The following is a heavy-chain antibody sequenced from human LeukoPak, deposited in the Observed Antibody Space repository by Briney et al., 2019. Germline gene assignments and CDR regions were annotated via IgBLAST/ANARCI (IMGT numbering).Heavy chain of an antibody. CDR1: GGSVSGHY. V-gene: IGHV4-59*08. D-gene: IGHD1-14*01. J-gene: IGHJ3*02. CDR3: ARHRGQYNAHDAFDI. Sequence: SGTLSLTCTVSGGSVSGHYWSWIRQTPGKGLGWIGYILYSGSTRYNPSLGSRVTISVDTSKDLFSLKLTSVTAADTALYYCARHRGQYNAHDAFDIWGQGTLVAVSS. CDR2: ILYSGST.